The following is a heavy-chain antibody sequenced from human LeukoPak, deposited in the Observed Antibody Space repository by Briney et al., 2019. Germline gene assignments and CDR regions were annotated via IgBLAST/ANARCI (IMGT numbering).Heavy chain of an antibody. CDR3: ARDGETYGLEFDY. Sequence: GGSLRLSCAASGFTFSDYGMHWVRQAPGKGLEWVSSISSSSSYIYYADSVKGRFTISRDNAKNSLYLQMNSLRAEDTAVYYCARDGETYGLEFDYWGQGTLVTVSS. CDR1: GFTFSDYG. D-gene: IGHD3-10*01. CDR2: ISSSSSYI. J-gene: IGHJ4*02. V-gene: IGHV3-21*01.